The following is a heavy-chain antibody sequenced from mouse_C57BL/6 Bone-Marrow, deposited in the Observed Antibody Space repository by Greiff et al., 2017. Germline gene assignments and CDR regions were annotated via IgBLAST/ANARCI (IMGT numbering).Heavy chain of an antibody. V-gene: IGHV1-69*01. Sequence: QVHVQQPGAELVMPGASVKLSCKASGYTFTSYWMHWVKQRPGQGLEWIGEIDPSDSYTNYNQKFKGKSTLTVDKSSSTAYMQLSSLTSEDSAVYYCARRAFDYWGQGTTLTVSA. CDR2: IDPSDSYT. D-gene: IGHD3-1*01. J-gene: IGHJ2*01. CDR1: GYTFTSYW. CDR3: ARRAFDY.